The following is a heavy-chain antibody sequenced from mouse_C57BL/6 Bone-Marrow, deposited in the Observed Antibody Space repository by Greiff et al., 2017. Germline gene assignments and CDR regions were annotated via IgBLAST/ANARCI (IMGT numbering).Heavy chain of an antibody. Sequence: DVHLVESGGGLVQPGGSLKLSCAASGFTFSDYYMYWVRQTPEKRLEWVAYISNGGGSTYYPDTVKGRFTISRDNAKNTLYLQMSRLKSEDTAMYYCARSHYYGSSPRLVYWGQGTLVTVSA. J-gene: IGHJ3*01. V-gene: IGHV5-12*01. D-gene: IGHD1-1*01. CDR2: ISNGGGST. CDR1: GFTFSDYY. CDR3: ARSHYYGSSPRLVY.